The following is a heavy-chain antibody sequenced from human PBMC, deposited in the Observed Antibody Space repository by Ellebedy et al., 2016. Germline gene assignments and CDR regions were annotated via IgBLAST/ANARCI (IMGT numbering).Heavy chain of an antibody. CDR1: GFTFSSYS. D-gene: IGHD3-10*01. Sequence: GESLKISCAASGFTFSSYSMNWVRQAPGKGPVWVSRINTDGSGTTYADSVKGRFTISRDNAKNTLYLKMNSLRVEDTAVYYCVRDPNTMVRGSGDHWGRGTLVIVSS. V-gene: IGHV3-74*01. J-gene: IGHJ4*02. CDR3: VRDPNTMVRGSGDH. CDR2: INTDGSGT.